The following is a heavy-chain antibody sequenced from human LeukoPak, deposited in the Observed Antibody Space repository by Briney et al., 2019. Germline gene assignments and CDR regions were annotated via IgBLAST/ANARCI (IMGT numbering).Heavy chain of an antibody. CDR1: GFTFSSYE. Sequence: PGGSLRLSCAASGFTFSSYEMNGVRQAPGKGLEWVSYISSSGSTIYYADSVKGRFTISRDNAKNSLYLQMNSLRAEDTAVYYCARSSLLTGVGYYFDYWGQGTLVTVSS. CDR2: ISSSGSTI. CDR3: ARSSLLTGVGYYFDY. V-gene: IGHV3-48*03. D-gene: IGHD7-27*01. J-gene: IGHJ4*02.